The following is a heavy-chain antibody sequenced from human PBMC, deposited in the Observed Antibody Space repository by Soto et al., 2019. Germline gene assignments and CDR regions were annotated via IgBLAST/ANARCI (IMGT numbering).Heavy chain of an antibody. CDR2: IIPIFGTA. Sequence: GASVKVSCKASGGTFSSYAISWVLQAPGQGLEWMGGIIPIFGTANHAQKFQGRVTITADESTSTAYMELSSLRSEDTAVYYCARIGPIRRGHSDYWGQGTLVTVSS. V-gene: IGHV1-69*13. J-gene: IGHJ4*02. D-gene: IGHD5-12*01. CDR1: GGTFSSYA. CDR3: ARIGPIRRGHSDY.